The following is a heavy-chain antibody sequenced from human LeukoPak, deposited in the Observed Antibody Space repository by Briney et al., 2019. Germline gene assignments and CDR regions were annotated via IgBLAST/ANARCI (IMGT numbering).Heavy chain of an antibody. CDR2: VFHTGVT. CDR3: TRGGGSGYYFGIPRYYFDA. V-gene: IGHV4-59*11. Sequence: NSSETLSLTCTVSGGSLEGLYWSWIRQSPEKGLEWIGNVFHTGVTSYNLSLKSRVTISVDTSRNQFSLTMTSMTAADTAIYYCTRGGGSGYYFGIPRYYFDAWGQGVLVTASS. CDR1: GGSLEGLY. D-gene: IGHD3-22*01. J-gene: IGHJ4*02.